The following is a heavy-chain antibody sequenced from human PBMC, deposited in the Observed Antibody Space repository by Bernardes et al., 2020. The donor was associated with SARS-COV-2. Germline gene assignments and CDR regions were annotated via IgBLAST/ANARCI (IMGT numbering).Heavy chain of an antibody. J-gene: IGHJ3*02. CDR1: ADTFTYW. V-gene: IGHV5-51*06. CDR2: IYPGDSDT. D-gene: IGHD2-15*01. Sequence: GESLKISCKGSADTFTYWIGWVRQMPGKGLEWMGVIYPGDSDTRYSPSFQGQINISADKSISTAYLQWSSLKTSDTAMYYCARAGSEDAFDIWGQGTMVIVSS. CDR3: ARAGSEDAFDI.